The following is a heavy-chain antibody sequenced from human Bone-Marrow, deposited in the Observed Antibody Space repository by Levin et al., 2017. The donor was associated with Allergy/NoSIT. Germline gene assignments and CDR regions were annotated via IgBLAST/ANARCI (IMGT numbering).Heavy chain of an antibody. CDR3: ARILTPDDGDYGGEADY. D-gene: IGHD4-17*01. CDR2: IYPDDPDI. Sequence: RGESLKISCKGFGYSFAFYWIGWVRQMPGKGLEWMGIIYPDDPDISYSPSFQGQVTISADKSLSTAYLQWSSLKASDTAIYYCARILTPDDGDYGGEADYWGQGTLVTVSS. CDR1: GYSFAFYW. V-gene: IGHV5-51*01. J-gene: IGHJ4*02.